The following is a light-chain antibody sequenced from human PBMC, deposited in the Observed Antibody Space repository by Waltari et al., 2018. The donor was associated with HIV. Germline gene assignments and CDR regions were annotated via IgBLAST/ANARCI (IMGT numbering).Light chain of an antibody. CDR2: EVN. J-gene: IGLJ2*01. CDR3: CSYAGSSTS. CDR1: SSDVGNYNL. V-gene: IGLV2-23*02. Sequence: QSALTQPASVSGSPGQSLTIPCTGTSSDVGNYNLVSWYQQHPGKAPKLMIYEVNKRPSGVSNRFSGSKSGNTASLTISGLQAEDEADYYCCSYAGSSTSFGGGTKLTVL.